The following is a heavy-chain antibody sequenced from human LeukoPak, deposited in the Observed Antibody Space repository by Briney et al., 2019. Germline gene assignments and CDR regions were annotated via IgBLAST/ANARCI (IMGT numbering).Heavy chain of an antibody. CDR1: GGSFSGYH. D-gene: IGHD1-26*01. J-gene: IGHJ5*02. V-gene: IGHV4-34*01. CDR3: ARKNPRTNIVGAVPRYWFDP. Sequence: SETLSLTCAVYGGSFSGYHWSWIRQPPGKGLEWIGEINHSGSTNYNPSLKSRVTISVDTSKNQSSLKLSSVTAADTAVYYCARKNPRTNIVGAVPRYWFDPWGQGTLVTVSS. CDR2: INHSGST.